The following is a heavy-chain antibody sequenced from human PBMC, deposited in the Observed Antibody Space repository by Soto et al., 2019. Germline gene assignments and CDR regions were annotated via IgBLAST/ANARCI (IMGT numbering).Heavy chain of an antibody. CDR3: ATRGGIEYSSSSYGNYYYYGMDV. J-gene: IGHJ6*02. CDR1: GYTFTSYA. Sequence: ASVKVSCKASGYTFTSYAISWVRQAPGQGLEWMGGIIPIFGTANYAQKFQGRVTITADESTSTAYMELSSLRSEDTAVYYCATRGGIEYSSSSYGNYYYYGMDVWGQGTTVTVS. V-gene: IGHV1-69*13. D-gene: IGHD6-6*01. CDR2: IIPIFGTA.